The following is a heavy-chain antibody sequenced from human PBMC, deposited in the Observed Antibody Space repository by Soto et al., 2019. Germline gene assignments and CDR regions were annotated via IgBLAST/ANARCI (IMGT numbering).Heavy chain of an antibody. CDR3: ARDRAPPLLWFGELFSFYYYGMDV. Sequence: EASVKVSCKASGYTFTSYGISWVRQAPGQGLEWMGWISAYNGNTNYAQKLQGRVTMTTDTSTSTAYMELRSLRSDDTAVYYCARDRAPPLLWFGELFSFYYYGMDVWGQGTTVTVS. V-gene: IGHV1-18*01. CDR1: GYTFTSYG. J-gene: IGHJ6*02. CDR2: ISAYNGNT. D-gene: IGHD3-10*01.